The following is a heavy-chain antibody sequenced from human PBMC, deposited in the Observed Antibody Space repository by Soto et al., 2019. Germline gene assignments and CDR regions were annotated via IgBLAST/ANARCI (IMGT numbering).Heavy chain of an antibody. J-gene: IGHJ4*02. Sequence: ASVKVSCKASGYTFTSYAMHWVRQAPGQRLEWMGWINAGNGNTKYSQKFQGRVTITRDTSASTAYMELSSLRSEDTAVYYCARVVLRYFYWLLGRANNFYYCAQGTLVTGSS. CDR1: GYTFTSYA. V-gene: IGHV1-3*01. CDR3: ARVVLRYFYWLLGRANNFYY. CDR2: INAGNGNT. D-gene: IGHD3-9*01.